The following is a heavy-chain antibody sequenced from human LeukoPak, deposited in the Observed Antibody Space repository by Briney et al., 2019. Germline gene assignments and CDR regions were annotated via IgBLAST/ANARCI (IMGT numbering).Heavy chain of an antibody. CDR3: ATDPVPWSSNGGRSGY. J-gene: IGHJ4*02. D-gene: IGHD4-11*01. CDR2: FDPEDGET. CDR1: GYTLTELS. V-gene: IGHV1-24*01. Sequence: ASVKVSCKVSGYTLTELSMHWVRQAPGKGLGWMGGFDPEDGETIYAQKFQGRVTMTEDTSTDTAYMELSSLRSEDTAVYYCATDPVPWSSNGGRSGYWGQGTLVTVSS.